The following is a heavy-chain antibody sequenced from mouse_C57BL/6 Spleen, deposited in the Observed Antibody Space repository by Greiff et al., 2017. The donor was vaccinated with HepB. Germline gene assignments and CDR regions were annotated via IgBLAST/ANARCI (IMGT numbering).Heavy chain of an antibody. CDR1: GYAFSSSW. D-gene: IGHD1-1*01. CDR2: IYPGDGDT. CDR3: ARWGGGYGSSYDWFAY. J-gene: IGHJ3*01. V-gene: IGHV1-82*01. Sequence: QVQLQQSGPELVKPRASVKISCKASGYAFSSSWMNWVKQRPGKGLEWIGRIYPGDGDTNYNGKFKGKATLTAVKSSSTAYMQLSSLTSEDSAVYFCARWGGGYGSSYDWFAYWGQGTLVTVSA.